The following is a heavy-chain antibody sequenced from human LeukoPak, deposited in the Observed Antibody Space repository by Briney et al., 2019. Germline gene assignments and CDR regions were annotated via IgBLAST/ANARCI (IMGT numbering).Heavy chain of an antibody. Sequence: GGSLSLSCAASGFTFSSYWMSWVRQAPGKGLEWVANIKQDGSEKYYVDSVKGRFTISRDNAKNSLYLQMNSLRAEDTAVYYCARTYDSSGYSSSLILDYWGQGTLVTVSS. V-gene: IGHV3-7*01. CDR2: IKQDGSEK. D-gene: IGHD3-22*01. CDR1: GFTFSSYW. J-gene: IGHJ4*02. CDR3: ARTYDSSGYSSSLILDY.